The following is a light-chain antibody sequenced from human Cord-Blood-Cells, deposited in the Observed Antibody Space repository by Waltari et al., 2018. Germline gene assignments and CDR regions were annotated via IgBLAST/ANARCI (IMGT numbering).Light chain of an antibody. CDR2: DGS. J-gene: IGLJ3*02. Sequence: QSAMTQPASVSGSPRQSITISCTGTSSDVGSYNLVSWYQQPPGKAPKLMIYDGSKPPSGVSNRFSGSKSGNTASLTISGLQAEDEADYYCCSYAGSSTWVFGGGTKLTVL. CDR3: CSYAGSSTWV. CDR1: SSDVGSYNL. V-gene: IGLV2-23*01.